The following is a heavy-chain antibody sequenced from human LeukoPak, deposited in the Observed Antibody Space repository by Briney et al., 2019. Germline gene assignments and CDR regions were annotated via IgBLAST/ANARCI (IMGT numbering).Heavy chain of an antibody. J-gene: IGHJ2*01. CDR1: GFTFSSYA. CDR2: ISNSGGST. V-gene: IGHV3-23*01. D-gene: IGHD3-22*01. Sequence: GGSLRLSCVASGFTFSSYAMSWVRQAPGKGLEWVSGISNSGGSTYYADSVKGRFTISRDNSKNTLFLQMNSLRAEDTAVYYCAKENYYDTGGYYPPRYFDLWGRGTLVTVSS. CDR3: AKENYYDTGGYYPPRYFDL.